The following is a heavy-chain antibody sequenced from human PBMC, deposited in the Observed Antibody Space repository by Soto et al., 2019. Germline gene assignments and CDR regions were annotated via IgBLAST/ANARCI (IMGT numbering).Heavy chain of an antibody. V-gene: IGHV3-11*01. J-gene: IGHJ5*02. D-gene: IGHD3-16*01. Sequence: QVQLVESGGGLVKPGGPLRLSCAASGIVFSDYMSWVRQAPGKGLEWLSYISGSGRTIYSADSVKGRFTISRDNATNSLYLQMNNVRTEDTAVYYCARLPFPWGWFDPWGQGPLVTVSS. CDR2: ISGSGRTI. CDR3: ARLPFPWGWFDP. CDR1: GIVFSDY.